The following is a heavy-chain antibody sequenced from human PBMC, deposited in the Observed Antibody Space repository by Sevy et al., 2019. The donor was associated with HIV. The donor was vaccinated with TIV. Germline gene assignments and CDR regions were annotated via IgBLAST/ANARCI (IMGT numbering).Heavy chain of an antibody. CDR3: ATTRSQFAGWFDP. D-gene: IGHD2-21*01. J-gene: IGHJ5*02. CDR1: GDTFNNYV. Sequence: ASVKVSCKASGDTFNNYVFIWVRQAPGQGLEWMGRVSPRIGASNHPKKFQGRLSLTADESTGTVYMELRRLRSEDTAVYYCATTRSQFAGWFDPWGQGSLVTVSS. V-gene: IGHV1-69*11. CDR2: VSPRIGAS.